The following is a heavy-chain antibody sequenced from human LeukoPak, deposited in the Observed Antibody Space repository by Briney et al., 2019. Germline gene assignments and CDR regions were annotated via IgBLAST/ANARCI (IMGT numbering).Heavy chain of an antibody. CDR3: ARDDYSRLGH. D-gene: IGHD3-16*01. CDR1: GFTFHDYY. J-gene: IGHJ4*02. V-gene: IGHV3-11*01. Sequence: GGSLRLSCAASGFTFHDYYMTWIRQPPGKGLEWISYISSTTNTQYYADSVRGRFTISRDNAQKSLYLQMNSLRAEDTAIYYCARDDYSRLGHWGQGTLVTVSS. CDR2: ISSTTNTQ.